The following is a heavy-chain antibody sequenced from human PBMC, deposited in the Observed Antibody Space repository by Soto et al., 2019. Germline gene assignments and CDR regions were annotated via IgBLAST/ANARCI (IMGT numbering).Heavy chain of an antibody. CDR3: AAPPYYSGSGHYFYYGMDV. Sequence: GASVKVSCKASGFTFTNSAVQWVRQARGQRLEWIGWIVVGSGNTNYAHKFQERVTFTRDMSTSTAYMELSSLRSEDTAVYYCAAPPYYSGSGHYFYYGMDVWGQGTTVTVSS. CDR1: GFTFTNSA. D-gene: IGHD3-10*01. J-gene: IGHJ6*02. V-gene: IGHV1-58*01. CDR2: IVVGSGNT.